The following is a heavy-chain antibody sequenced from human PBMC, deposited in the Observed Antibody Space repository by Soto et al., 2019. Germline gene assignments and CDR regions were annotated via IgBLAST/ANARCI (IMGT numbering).Heavy chain of an antibody. CDR3: AKDLSSGWIYYYYGMDV. CDR2: ISYDGSNK. D-gene: IGHD6-19*01. V-gene: IGHV3-30*18. J-gene: IGHJ6*02. Sequence: QVQLVESGGGVVQPGRSLRLSCAASGFTFSSYGMHWVRQAPGKGLEWVAVISYDGSNKYYADSVKGRFTISRDNSKNTLYLQMNSLRAEDTAVYYCAKDLSSGWIYYYYGMDVWGQGTTVTVSS. CDR1: GFTFSSYG.